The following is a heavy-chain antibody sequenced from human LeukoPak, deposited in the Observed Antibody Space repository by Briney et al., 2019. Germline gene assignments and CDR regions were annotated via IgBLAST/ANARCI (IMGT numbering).Heavy chain of an antibody. Sequence: GGSLRLSCAASGFTVSSNYMSWVGHAPGKGLEWVSVIYTGGSTYYTASLKGRFTISRDNSKTTLYLQMNSLRAEDTAVYYCAREGGLRYFELWGQGTLVTVSS. V-gene: IGHV3-53*01. CDR2: IYTGGST. J-gene: IGHJ4*02. D-gene: IGHD3-9*01. CDR1: GFTVSSNY. CDR3: AREGGLRYFEL.